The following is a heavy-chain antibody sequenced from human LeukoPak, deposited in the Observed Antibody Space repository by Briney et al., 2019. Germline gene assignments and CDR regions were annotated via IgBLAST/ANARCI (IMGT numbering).Heavy chain of an antibody. CDR1: GFTVSSNY. CDR2: IYSGGST. Sequence: GGSLRLSCAASGFTVSSNYMSWVRQAPGKGLEWVSVIYSGGSTYYADSVKGRFTISRDNSKNTLYLQMNSLRAEDTAVYYCARENYYDSSDYYRKDRFEDYWGQGTLATVTS. D-gene: IGHD3-22*01. V-gene: IGHV3-53*01. CDR3: ARENYYDSSDYYRKDRFEDY. J-gene: IGHJ4*02.